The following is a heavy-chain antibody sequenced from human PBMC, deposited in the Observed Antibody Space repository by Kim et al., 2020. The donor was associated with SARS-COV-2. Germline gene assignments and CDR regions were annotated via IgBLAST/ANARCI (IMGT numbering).Heavy chain of an antibody. D-gene: IGHD4-17*01. Sequence: GGSLRLSCAASGFSFSTYGMNWVRRAPGKGLEWVCLINSSGGPTSYAGSVKGRFTVSRDNSENTVFLHMNSLRAEDTAVYYCAKGLFDLWGRGTAVTVSS. J-gene: IGHJ2*01. CDR2: INSSGGPT. V-gene: IGHV3-23*01. CDR3: AKGLFDL. CDR1: GFSFSTYG.